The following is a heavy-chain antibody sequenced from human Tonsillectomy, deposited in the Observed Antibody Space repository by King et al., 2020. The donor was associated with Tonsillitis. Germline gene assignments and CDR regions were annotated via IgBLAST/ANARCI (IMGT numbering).Heavy chain of an antibody. CDR3: AKDLCGVSCYSYYYYGMDV. CDR1: GFTFDDYA. V-gene: IGHV3-43D*03. J-gene: IGHJ6*02. CDR2: ISWDGGST. D-gene: IGHD2-15*01. Sequence: VQLVESGGVVVQPGGSLRLSCAASGFTFDDYAMHWVRQAPGKGLEWVSLISWDGGSTYYADSVKGRFTISRDNSKNSLYLQMNSLRAEDTALYYCAKDLCGVSCYSYYYYGMDVWGQGTTVTVSS.